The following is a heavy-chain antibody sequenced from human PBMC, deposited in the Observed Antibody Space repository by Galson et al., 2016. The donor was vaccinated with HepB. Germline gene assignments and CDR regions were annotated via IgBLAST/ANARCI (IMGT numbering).Heavy chain of an antibody. J-gene: IGHJ4*02. CDR2: IWYDGSKQ. CDR1: GFTFSNYG. V-gene: IGHV3-33*01. CDR3: IILKYRAGSPGD. D-gene: IGHD1-26*01. Sequence: SLRLSCAASGFTFSNYGMHWVRQAPGKGLEWVADIWYDGSKQYYADSAKGRFTISRDNPKNTLYLQMGSLRAEDTAVYHCIILKYRAGSPGDWGQGTLVTVAS.